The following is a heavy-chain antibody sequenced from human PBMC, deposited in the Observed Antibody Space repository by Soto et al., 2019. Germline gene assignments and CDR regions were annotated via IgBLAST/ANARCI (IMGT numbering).Heavy chain of an antibody. V-gene: IGHV3-30*18. CDR2: ISYDGSNK. CDR1: GFTFSSYG. Sequence: QVQLVESGGGVVQPGRSLRLSCAASGFTFSSYGMHWVRQAPGKGLEWVAVISYDGSNKYYADSVKGRFTISRDNSKNTLYLQMNSLRAEDTAVYYCAKPGGVHYYYYGMDVWGQGTTVTVSS. CDR3: AKPGGVHYYYYGMDV. D-gene: IGHD3-16*01. J-gene: IGHJ6*02.